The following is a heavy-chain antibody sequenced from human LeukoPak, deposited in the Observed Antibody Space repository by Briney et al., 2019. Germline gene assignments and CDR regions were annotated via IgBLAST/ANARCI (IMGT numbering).Heavy chain of an antibody. V-gene: IGHV4-39*01. Sequence: PSETLSLTCTVSGGSISSSSYYWGWIRQSPGKGLEWIGEINRSRSTNYNPSLKSRVTISVDTSKNQFSLKLSSVTAADTAVYYCGRQRAAIWGFDSWGQGTLVTVSS. J-gene: IGHJ4*02. CDR1: GGSISSSSYY. CDR3: GRQRAAIWGFDS. CDR2: INRSRST. D-gene: IGHD3-16*01.